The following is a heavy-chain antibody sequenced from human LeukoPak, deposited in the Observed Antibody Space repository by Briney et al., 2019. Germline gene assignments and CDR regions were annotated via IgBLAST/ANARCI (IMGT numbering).Heavy chain of an antibody. CDR2: ISGSGGST. Sequence: GGSLRLSCAASGFTFSSYAMSWVRQAPGKGLEWVSAISGSGGSTYYADSVKGRFTISRDNSKNTLYLQMNSLRAEDTAVYYCVKTPMIVVVITLDLDYWGQGTLVTVSS. D-gene: IGHD3-22*01. CDR1: GFTFSSYA. CDR3: VKTPMIVVVITLDLDY. V-gene: IGHV3-23*01. J-gene: IGHJ4*02.